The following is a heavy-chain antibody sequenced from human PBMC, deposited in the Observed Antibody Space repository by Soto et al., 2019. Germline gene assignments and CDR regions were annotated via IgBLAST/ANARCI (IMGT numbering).Heavy chain of an antibody. CDR3: AKVLYYYDSSGYYSPLDY. V-gene: IGHV3-30*18. Sequence: QVQLVESGGGVVQPGRSLRLSCAASGFTFSSYGMHWVRQAPGKGLEWVAVISYDGSNKYYADSVKGRFTISRDNSKNTLYLQMNSLRAEDTAVYYCAKVLYYYDSSGYYSPLDYWGQGTLVTVSS. CDR2: ISYDGSNK. CDR1: GFTFSSYG. D-gene: IGHD3-22*01. J-gene: IGHJ4*02.